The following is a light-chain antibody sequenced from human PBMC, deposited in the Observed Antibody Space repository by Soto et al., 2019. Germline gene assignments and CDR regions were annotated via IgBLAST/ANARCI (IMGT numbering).Light chain of an antibody. J-gene: IGKJ1*01. Sequence: EIQMTQSPSTLSASVVDSVTITCRASQSISAWLAWYQQKPGKAPKLLIYDASILESGVPSRFSGSGSGTEFSLTISSLQPDDFASYACQQYSSYRTFGQGTKVDIK. V-gene: IGKV1-5*01. CDR1: QSISAW. CDR3: QQYSSYRT. CDR2: DAS.